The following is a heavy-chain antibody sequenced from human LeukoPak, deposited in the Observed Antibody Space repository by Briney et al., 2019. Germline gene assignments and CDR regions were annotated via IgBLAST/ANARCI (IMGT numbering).Heavy chain of an antibody. CDR2: ISGSGGST. CDR1: GFTFSNYA. Sequence: GGSLRLSCAASGFTFSNYAMTWVRQAPGKGLEWVSVISGSGGSTYYADSVKGRFTISRDNSKNTLYLQMNSLRAEDTAVYYCAKGPRYFDWLLDWGQGTLVTASS. D-gene: IGHD3-9*01. V-gene: IGHV3-23*01. CDR3: AKGPRYFDWLLD. J-gene: IGHJ4*02.